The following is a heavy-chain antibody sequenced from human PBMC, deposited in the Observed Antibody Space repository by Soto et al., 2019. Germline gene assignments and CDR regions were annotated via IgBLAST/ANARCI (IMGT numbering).Heavy chain of an antibody. CDR3: AAATITYYYYGMDV. J-gene: IGHJ6*02. CDR1: GGSISSYY. V-gene: IGHV4-59*01. CDR2: IYYSGST. Sequence: SETLSLTCTVSGGSISSYYWSWIRQPPGKGLEWIGYIYYSGSTNYNPSLKSRATISVDTSKNQFSLKLSSVTAADTAVYYCAAATITYYYYGMDVWGQGTTVTVS. D-gene: IGHD3-10*01.